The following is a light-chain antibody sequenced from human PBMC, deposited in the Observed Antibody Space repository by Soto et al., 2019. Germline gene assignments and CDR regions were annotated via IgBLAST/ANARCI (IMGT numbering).Light chain of an antibody. V-gene: IGKV3-11*01. CDR2: DAS. J-gene: IGKJ3*01. CDR3: QHRSNWPPD. CDR1: QSVGSY. Sequence: EIVVTQSPATLSLSPGERATLSCRASQSVGSYLAWYQQKPGQAPRLLIYDASNRATGIPARFSGSGSGTDFTLTISSLDPEDFAVYYCQHRSNWPPDFGPGTKVDIK.